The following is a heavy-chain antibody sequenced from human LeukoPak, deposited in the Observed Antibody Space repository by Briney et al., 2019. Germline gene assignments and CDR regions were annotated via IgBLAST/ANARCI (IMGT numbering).Heavy chain of an antibody. CDR3: ARAPAADTEH. D-gene: IGHD6-13*01. CDR2: IYSGGST. CDR1: GFTVSSNY. J-gene: IGHJ1*01. V-gene: IGHV3-53*01. Sequence: PGGSLRLSCAASGFTVSSNYMSWVRQAPGKGLEWVSVIYSGGSTHYADSVKGRFTISRDNSKNTLYLQMNSLRAEDTAVYYCARAPAADTEHWGQGTLVTVSS.